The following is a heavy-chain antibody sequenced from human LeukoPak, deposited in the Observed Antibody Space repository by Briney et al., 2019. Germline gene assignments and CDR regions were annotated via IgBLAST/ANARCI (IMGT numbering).Heavy chain of an antibody. J-gene: IGHJ4*02. CDR3: ARAFEGGFDY. CDR1: GFTFSSYW. D-gene: IGHD3-16*01. V-gene: IGHV3-74*01. CDR2: MNSDGSTT. Sequence: GGSLRLSCAASGFTFSSYWMHWVRHAPGKGLVWVSRMNSDGSTTTYADSVKGRFTISRDNARTTLYLQMNSLRAEDTAVYYCARAFEGGFDYWGQGTLVTVSS.